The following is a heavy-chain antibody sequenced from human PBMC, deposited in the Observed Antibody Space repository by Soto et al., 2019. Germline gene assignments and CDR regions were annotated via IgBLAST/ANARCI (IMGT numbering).Heavy chain of an antibody. J-gene: IGHJ3*01. CDR3: ARVVLSITRGALDA. Sequence: QVQLQESGPGLVKPSGTLSLTCAVSGGSISSSHWWTWVRQSPGTGLAYIGEISHSGTSNSNPSLKSRVTLSVDRSKNPFSLTMTSATAADTGVYYCARVVLSITRGALDAWGQGTPVTVSS. CDR2: ISHSGTS. CDR1: GGSISSSHW. V-gene: IGHV4-4*02. D-gene: IGHD1-20*01.